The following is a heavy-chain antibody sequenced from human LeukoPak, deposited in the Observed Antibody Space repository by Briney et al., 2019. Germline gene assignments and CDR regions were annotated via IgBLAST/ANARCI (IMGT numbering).Heavy chain of an antibody. CDR3: GRHRSGSGTYFIDY. Sequence: GGSPRLSCVVSGFTFSSYSMIWVRQAPGKGLQWVANMKKDGSETNYVDSVKGRFTISRDNAKNSLYLQMNSLRAEDTAVYYCGRHRSGSGTYFIDYWGQGTLVCVSA. CDR1: GFTFSSYS. D-gene: IGHD3-10*01. V-gene: IGHV3-7*01. J-gene: IGHJ4*02. CDR2: MKKDGSET.